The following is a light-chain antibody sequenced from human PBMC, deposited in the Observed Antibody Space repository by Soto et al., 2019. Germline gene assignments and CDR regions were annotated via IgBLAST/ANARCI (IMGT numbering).Light chain of an antibody. CDR1: QSVSSY. CDR3: QQRSNWPMYT. V-gene: IGKV3-11*01. Sequence: EIVLTQSPATLSLSPGERATLSCRASQSVSSYLAWYQQKPGQAPRLLIYDASNRATGIPARFSGSGSGTAFTLTISSLEHEDVAVYYCQQRSNWPMYTFGQGTKLEIK. J-gene: IGKJ2*01. CDR2: DAS.